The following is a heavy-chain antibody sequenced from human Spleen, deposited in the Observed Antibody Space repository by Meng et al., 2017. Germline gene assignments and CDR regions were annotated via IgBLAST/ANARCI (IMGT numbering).Heavy chain of an antibody. V-gene: IGHV3-48*03. Sequence: GESLKLSCAVSGFSFSDFEMNLVRQAPGKGLEGVSFISSSGRTIYYADSVKGRFTISRDNAKNSLYLQTNSLRAEDTAVYYCARVPYAGSHHFDRWGQGTLVTVSS. CDR3: ARVPYAGSHHFDR. D-gene: IGHD1-26*01. CDR2: ISSSGRTI. CDR1: GFSFSDFE. J-gene: IGHJ4*02.